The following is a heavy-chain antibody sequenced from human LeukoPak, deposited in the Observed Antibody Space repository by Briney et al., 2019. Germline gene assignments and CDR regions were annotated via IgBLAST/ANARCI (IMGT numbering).Heavy chain of an antibody. D-gene: IGHD6-19*01. CDR3: ARGTVAGKGAVDY. V-gene: IGHV4-31*03. CDR2: IYYSGST. J-gene: IGHJ4*02. CDR1: GGPISSGGYY. Sequence: SETLSLTCTVSGGPISSGGYYWSWIRQHPGKGLEWIGYIYYSGSTYYNPSLKSRVTISVDTSKNQFSLKLSSVTAADTAVYYCARGTVAGKGAVDYWGQGTLVTVSS.